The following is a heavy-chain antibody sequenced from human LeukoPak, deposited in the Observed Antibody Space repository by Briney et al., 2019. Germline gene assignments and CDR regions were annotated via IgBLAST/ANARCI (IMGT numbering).Heavy chain of an antibody. CDR2: ISAYNGNT. D-gene: IGHD1-20*01. V-gene: IGHV1-18*01. Sequence: ASVKVSCKASGYTFTSYGISWVRQARGQGLEWMGWISAYNGNTNYAQKLQGRVTMTTDTSTSTAYMELRSLRSDDTAVYYCARDPVTGTTPSPNYGMDVWGQGTTVTVSS. J-gene: IGHJ6*02. CDR1: GYTFTSYG. CDR3: ARDPVTGTTPSPNYGMDV.